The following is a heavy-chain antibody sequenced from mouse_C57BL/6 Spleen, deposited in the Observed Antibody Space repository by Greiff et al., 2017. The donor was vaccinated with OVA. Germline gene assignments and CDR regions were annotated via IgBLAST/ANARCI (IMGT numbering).Heavy chain of an antibody. Sequence: VQLQQPGAELVRPGSSVKLSCKASGYTFTSYWMHWVKQRPIQGLEWIGNIDPSDSETHYNQKFKDKATLTVDKSSSTAYMQLSSLTSGDSAVYYCARGDYYGSTRYFDVWGTGTTVTVSS. CDR3: ARGDYYGSTRYFDV. D-gene: IGHD1-1*01. V-gene: IGHV1-52*01. CDR1: GYTFTSYW. CDR2: IDPSDSET. J-gene: IGHJ1*03.